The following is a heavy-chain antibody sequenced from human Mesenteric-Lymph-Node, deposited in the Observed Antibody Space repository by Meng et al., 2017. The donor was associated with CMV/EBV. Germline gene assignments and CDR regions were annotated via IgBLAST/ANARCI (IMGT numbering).Heavy chain of an antibody. CDR2: IYYGGST. J-gene: IGHJ4*02. V-gene: IGHV4-61*01. CDR1: GGSVSSGSYY. D-gene: IGHD6-6*01. Sequence: CTVSGGSVSSGSYYWSWIRQPPGKGLEWIGYIYYGGSTNYTPSLKSRVTVSVDTSKNQFSLKLSSVTAADTAVYYCARLQPLVSFDYWGQGTLVTVSS. CDR3: ARLQPLVSFDY.